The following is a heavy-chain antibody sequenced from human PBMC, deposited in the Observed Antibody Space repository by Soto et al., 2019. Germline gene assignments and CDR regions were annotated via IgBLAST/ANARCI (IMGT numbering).Heavy chain of an antibody. CDR2: IVVAGGNT. CDR3: ARVSRGTLGLNYYGDYLFDY. CDR1: GFTLSHSA. J-gene: IGHJ4*02. V-gene: IGHV1-58*01. Sequence: GASVKVSCKTSGFTLSHSAVQWVRQARGQRLEWIGWIVVAGGNTNYAQNFRERVTITRDMSTSTAYMELSSLRSEDTAVYYCARVSRGTLGLNYYGDYLFDYWGQGTLVTVSS. D-gene: IGHD4-17*01.